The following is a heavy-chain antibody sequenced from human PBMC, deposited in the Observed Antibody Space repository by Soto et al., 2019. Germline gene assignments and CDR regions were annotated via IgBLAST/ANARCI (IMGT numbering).Heavy chain of an antibody. V-gene: IGHV5-51*01. J-gene: IGHJ6*02. CDR2: IYPGDSDT. CDR3: ARHDSSGYYYPSDYYYYGMDV. Sequence: GESLKISCKGSGYSFTSYWIGWVRQMPGKGLESMGIIYPGDSDTRYSPSFQGQVTISADKSISTAYLQWSSLKASDTAMYYCARHDSSGYYYPSDYYYYGMDVWGQGTTVTVSS. CDR1: GYSFTSYW. D-gene: IGHD3-22*01.